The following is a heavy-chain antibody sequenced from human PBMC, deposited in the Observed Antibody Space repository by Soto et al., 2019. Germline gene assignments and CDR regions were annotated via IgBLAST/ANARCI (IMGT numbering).Heavy chain of an antibody. Sequence: GGSLRLSCAASGFTFTKSGMSWVRQAPGKGLEWVAGIGGSGRKTYYADSVKGRFSISRDNSKNSLFLQMNSLSADDTAIYYCAKDGLSDSPSAIDYWGLGTLVTVSS. V-gene: IGHV3-23*01. CDR3: AKDGLSDSPSAIDY. D-gene: IGHD6-13*01. CDR2: IGGSGRKT. CDR1: GFTFTKSG. J-gene: IGHJ4*02.